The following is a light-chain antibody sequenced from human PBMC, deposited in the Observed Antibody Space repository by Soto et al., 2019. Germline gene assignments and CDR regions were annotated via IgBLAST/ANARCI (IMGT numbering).Light chain of an antibody. CDR1: QRVSTN. CDR3: QQYNEWPLT. CDR2: GAS. J-gene: IGKJ4*01. V-gene: IGKV3-15*01. Sequence: ETVMTQSPATLSVSPGERATLSCGASQRVSTNLAWYQQKPGQVPRLLIYGASTRASDIPARFSGSGSGTEFTLTISSLPSEDFAVYYCQQYNEWPLTFGGGTKVEIE.